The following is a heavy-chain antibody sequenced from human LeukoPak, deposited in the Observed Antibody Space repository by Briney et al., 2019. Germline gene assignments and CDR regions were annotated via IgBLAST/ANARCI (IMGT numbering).Heavy chain of an antibody. J-gene: IGHJ1*01. CDR3: TTGAEYFQH. CDR1: GGTFSNYA. D-gene: IGHD4-17*01. CDR2: IIPIFDTA. Sequence: GSSVKFSCKASGGTFSNYAISWVRQAPGQGLEWMGGIIPIFDTANYAQKFQGRVTITTDESTSTAYMELSSLRSEDTAVYYCTTGAEYFQHWGQGTLVTVSS. V-gene: IGHV1-69*05.